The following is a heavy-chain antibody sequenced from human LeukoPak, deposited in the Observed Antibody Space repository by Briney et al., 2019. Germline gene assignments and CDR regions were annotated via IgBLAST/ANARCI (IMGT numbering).Heavy chain of an antibody. J-gene: IGHJ4*02. V-gene: IGHV3-48*03. CDR1: GFTFCSYE. D-gene: IGHD3-10*01. CDR2: ITSSGNMV. Sequence: GGSLRPSWAASGFTFCSYEMNWVRQAPEKGLEWVSYITSSGNMVYYADSVKGRFTISRDNAKNSLYLQMNSLRAEDSAVYYCTRLGKAMVRDIVDCWAQATLVTVSS. CDR3: TRLGKAMVRDIVDC.